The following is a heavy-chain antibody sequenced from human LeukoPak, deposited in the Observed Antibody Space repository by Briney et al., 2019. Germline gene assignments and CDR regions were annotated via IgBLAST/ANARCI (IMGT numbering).Heavy chain of an antibody. D-gene: IGHD1-26*01. V-gene: IGHV1-46*01. CDR1: GYTFTSYY. J-gene: IGHJ4*02. CDR3: ARDPWELPYYFDY. CDR2: INPSGGST. Sequence: ASVKVSCKASGYTFTSYYMHWVRQAPGQGLEWMGIINPSGGSTSYAQKFQGRVTMTRDTSTSTVYMVLRSLRSDDTAVYYCARDPWELPYYFDYWGQGTLVTVSS.